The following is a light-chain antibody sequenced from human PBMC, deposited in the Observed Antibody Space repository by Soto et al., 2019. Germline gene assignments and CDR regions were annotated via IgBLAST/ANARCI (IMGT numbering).Light chain of an antibody. CDR1: QGISDY. CDR2: ATY. CDR3: QQYVSYPWT. Sequence: DVQMTQSPSSLSASVGDRVTITCRASQGISDYIAWFQQKPGKAPRTLIYATYNLQTGVPSKFSGSGYGTDFTLTISNLQPEDFAIYYCQQYVSYPWTFGQGTKVEI. J-gene: IGKJ1*01. V-gene: IGKV1-16*02.